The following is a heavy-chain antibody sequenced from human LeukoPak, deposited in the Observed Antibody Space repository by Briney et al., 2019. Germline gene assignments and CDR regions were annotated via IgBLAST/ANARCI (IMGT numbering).Heavy chain of an antibody. D-gene: IGHD4-17*01. V-gene: IGHV1-69*01. CDR2: IIPIFGTA. CDR1: GGTFISYA. J-gene: IGHJ4*02. CDR3: ARDIGHYGEDY. Sequence: ASVKVFCKASGGTFISYAISWVRQAPGQGLEWMGGIIPIFGTANYAQKFQGRVTITADESTSTAYMELSSLRSEDTAVYYCARDIGHYGEDYWGQGTLVTVSS.